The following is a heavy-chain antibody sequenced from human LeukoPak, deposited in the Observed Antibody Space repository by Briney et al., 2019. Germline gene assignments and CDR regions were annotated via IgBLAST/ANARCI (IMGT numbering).Heavy chain of an antibody. CDR3: ARGRGDYGLNYFDY. CDR2: IYYSGST. V-gene: IGHV4-39*01. CDR1: GVSISSSSYY. D-gene: IGHD4-17*01. J-gene: IGHJ4*02. Sequence: SETLSLTCTVSGVSISSSSYYWGWIRQPPGKGLEWIGSIYYSGSTYYNPSLKSRVTMSVDTFKNQFSLKLSSVTAADTAVYYCARGRGDYGLNYFDYWGQGTLVTVSS.